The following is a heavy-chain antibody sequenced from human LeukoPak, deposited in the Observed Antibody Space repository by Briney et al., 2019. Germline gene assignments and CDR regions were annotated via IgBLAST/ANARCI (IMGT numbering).Heavy chain of an antibody. D-gene: IGHD6-13*01. CDR1: GFTFSSYG. Sequence: PGRSLRLSCAASGFTFSSYGMHWVRQAPGKGLEWVAVISDDGSTNYYADSVKGRFTISRDNSKNTLYLGTNSLRAEDTAVYYCAKEGAAGGKMQYCFDYWGQGTLLTVSS. V-gene: IGHV3-30*18. J-gene: IGHJ4*02. CDR3: AKEGAAGGKMQYCFDY. CDR2: ISDDGSTN.